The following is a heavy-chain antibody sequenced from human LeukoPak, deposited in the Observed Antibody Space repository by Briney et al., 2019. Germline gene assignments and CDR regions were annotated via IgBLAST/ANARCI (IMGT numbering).Heavy chain of an antibody. V-gene: IGHV4-34*01. CDR1: GGSFSGYY. Sequence: SETLSLTCAVYGGSFSGYYWSWIRQPPGKGLEWIGEINHSGSTNYNPSLKSRVTISVDTSRNQFSLKLSSVTAADTAVYYCARDVVAALGSFDYWGQGTLVTVSS. J-gene: IGHJ4*02. D-gene: IGHD2-2*01. CDR2: INHSGST. CDR3: ARDVVAALGSFDY.